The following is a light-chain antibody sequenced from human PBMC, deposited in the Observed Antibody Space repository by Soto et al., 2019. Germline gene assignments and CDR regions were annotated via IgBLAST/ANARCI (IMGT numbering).Light chain of an antibody. V-gene: IGLV2-14*01. Sequence: SALTQPASVSGSPGQSITISCTGTSSDVGGYNYVSWYQQHPGKAPKLMIYDVSNRPSGVSNRFSGSKSGNTASLTISGLQAEDEADYYCSSYTRSSVYVFGTGTKLTVL. CDR3: SSYTRSSVYV. CDR2: DVS. CDR1: SSDVGGYNY. J-gene: IGLJ1*01.